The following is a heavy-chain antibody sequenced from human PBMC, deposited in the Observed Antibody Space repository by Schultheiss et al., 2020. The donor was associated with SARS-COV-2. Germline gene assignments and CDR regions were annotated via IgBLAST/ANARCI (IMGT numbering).Heavy chain of an antibody. Sequence: SQTLSLTCTVSGGSISTYYWNWIRQPAGKGLQWIGRIYASGSTTYNPSLKSRVALSVDTSKNQFSLQLNSVTADDTAVYYCARGDTTYGLDVWGQGTTVTVSS. CDR2: IYASGST. CDR1: GGSISTYY. D-gene: IGHD5-18*01. CDR3: ARGDTTYGLDV. V-gene: IGHV4-4*07. J-gene: IGHJ6*02.